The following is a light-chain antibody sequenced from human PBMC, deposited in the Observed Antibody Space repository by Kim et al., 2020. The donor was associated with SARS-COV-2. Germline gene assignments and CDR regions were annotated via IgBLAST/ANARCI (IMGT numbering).Light chain of an antibody. Sequence: SPGKRATLSCRASQSVTNTYLAWYQQKPGQAPRLLIYGASNRATGIPDRFSGSGSGTDFTLTISSLEPEDFAVYYCQQYDTFPFTFGPGTKVDIK. CDR2: GAS. CDR1: QSVTNTY. J-gene: IGKJ3*01. CDR3: QQYDTFPFT. V-gene: IGKV3-20*01.